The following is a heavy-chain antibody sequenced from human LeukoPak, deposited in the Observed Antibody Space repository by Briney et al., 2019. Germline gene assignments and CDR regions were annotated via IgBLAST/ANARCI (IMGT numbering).Heavy chain of an antibody. V-gene: IGHV4-39*01. CDR2: VYYTGTT. CDR1: GVSISSATYY. J-gene: IGHJ2*01. D-gene: IGHD1-26*01. CDR3: ARLGGTYLKYWFFDL. Sequence: SESLSLTCIVSGVSISSATYYWGWIRQPPGKGLECIGNVYYTGTTFYNPSLKSRVTISVDTSKNQFSLRLSSVTAADTAVYYCARLGGTYLKYWFFDLWGRGTLVTVPS.